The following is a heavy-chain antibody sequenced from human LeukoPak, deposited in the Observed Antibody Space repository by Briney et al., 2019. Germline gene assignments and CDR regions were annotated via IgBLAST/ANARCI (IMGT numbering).Heavy chain of an antibody. Sequence: SETLSLTCTVSGGSSSSYYWSWIRQPAGKGLEWIGRIYTSGSTNYNPSLKSRVTMSVDTSKNQFSLKLSSVTAADTAVYYCARDCSSTSCYIWFDPWGQGTLVTVSS. V-gene: IGHV4-4*07. CDR2: IYTSGST. CDR3: ARDCSSTSCYIWFDP. CDR1: GGSSSSYY. D-gene: IGHD2-2*02. J-gene: IGHJ5*02.